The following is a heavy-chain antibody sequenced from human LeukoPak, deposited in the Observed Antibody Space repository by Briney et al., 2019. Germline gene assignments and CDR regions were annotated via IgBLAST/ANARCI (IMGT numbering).Heavy chain of an antibody. CDR2: IIPIFGTA. CDR1: GGTFSSYA. D-gene: IGHD4-17*01. Sequence: SVKVSCKASGGTFSSYAISWVRQAPGQGLEWMGGIIPIFGTANYAQKFQGRVTITTDESTSTAYMELSSLRSEDTAVYYCARDPNMDGDGAYYYYMDVWGKGTTVTVSS. V-gene: IGHV1-69*05. CDR3: ARDPNMDGDGAYYYYMDV. J-gene: IGHJ6*03.